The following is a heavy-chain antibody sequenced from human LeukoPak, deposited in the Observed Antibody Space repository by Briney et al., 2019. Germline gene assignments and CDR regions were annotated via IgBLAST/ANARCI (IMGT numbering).Heavy chain of an antibody. CDR2: ISAYNGNT. D-gene: IGHD3-10*01. J-gene: IGHJ6*03. V-gene: IGHV1-18*01. CDR1: GYTFTSYG. Sequence: ASVKVSCKSSGYTFTSYGISWVRQAPGQGLEWMGWISAYNGNTNYAQKLQGRVTMTTDTSTSTAYMELRSLRSDDTAVYYCARRGRSSTMVRGVTKQSGYYYYMDVWGKGTTVTISS. CDR3: ARRGRSSTMVRGVTKQSGYYYYMDV.